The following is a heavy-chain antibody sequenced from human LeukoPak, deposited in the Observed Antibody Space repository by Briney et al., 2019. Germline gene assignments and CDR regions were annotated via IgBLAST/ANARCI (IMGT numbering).Heavy chain of an antibody. Sequence: PSETLSLTCTVSGGSISSYYWSWIRQPPGKGLEWIGEINHSGSTNYNPSLKSRVTISVDTSKNQFSLKLSSVTAADTAVYYCARRSHRTVAVAVSFDYWGQGTLVTVSS. CDR2: INHSGST. J-gene: IGHJ4*02. CDR3: ARRSHRTVAVAVSFDY. CDR1: GGSISSYY. V-gene: IGHV4-34*01. D-gene: IGHD6-19*01.